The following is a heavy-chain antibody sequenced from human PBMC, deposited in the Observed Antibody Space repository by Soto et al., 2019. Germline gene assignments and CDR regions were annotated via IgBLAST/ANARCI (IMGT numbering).Heavy chain of an antibody. CDR2: IYPGDSDT. CDR3: ARHSTSAPKDY. J-gene: IGHJ4*01. CDR1: GYSFTTYW. Sequence: GESLKLSCNGSGYSFTTYWIAWVRQMPGKGLEWVGIIYPGDSDTRYSPSFEGHVTISVDKSISTAFLQWNSLKASDNAIYYCARHSTSAPKDYWGQGTLVTVSS. V-gene: IGHV5-51*01. D-gene: IGHD3-10*01.